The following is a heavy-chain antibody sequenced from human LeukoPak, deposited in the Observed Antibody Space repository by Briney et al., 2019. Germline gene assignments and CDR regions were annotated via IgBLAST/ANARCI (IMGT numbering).Heavy chain of an antibody. CDR1: GFTSSSYC. Sequence: GGSLRLSSAASGFTSSSYCRHWVSHAPGEGLVWVSRIYTIVSSTSYADSVKGRFTISRDNAKNTLYLQMNSLRAEDTAVYYCARDQVGNFEYSSPEADCWGQGTLVTVSS. CDR2: IYTIVSST. J-gene: IGHJ4*02. V-gene: IGHV3-74*01. CDR3: ARDQVGNFEYSSPEADC. D-gene: IGHD6-6*01.